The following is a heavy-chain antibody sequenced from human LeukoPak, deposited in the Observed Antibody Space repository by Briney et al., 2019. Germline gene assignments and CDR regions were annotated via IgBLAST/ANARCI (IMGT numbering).Heavy chain of an antibody. J-gene: IGHJ5*02. D-gene: IGHD5-18*01. CDR2: IIPIFGTA. Sequence: SVKVSCKASGGTFSSYAISWVRQAPGQGLEWMGGIIPIFGTANYAQKFQGRVTITADKSTSTAYMELGSLRSEDMAVYYCARDMTGTPMVTGWFDPWGQGTLVTVSS. V-gene: IGHV1-69*06. CDR1: GGTFSSYA. CDR3: ARDMTGTPMVTGWFDP.